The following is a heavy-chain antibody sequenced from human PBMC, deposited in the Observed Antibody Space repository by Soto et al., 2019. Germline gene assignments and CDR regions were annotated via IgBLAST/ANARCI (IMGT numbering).Heavy chain of an antibody. V-gene: IGHV1-69*05. D-gene: IGHD6-19*01. CDR1: GGTFSSYA. CDR3: ARDRGVAPPVAGNTHYYYYMDV. Sequence: GASVKVSCKASGGTFSSYAISWVRQAPGQGLEWMGGIIANNGTTNYAQKFQGRVTMTTDASTSTAYLELRSLTSDDTAVYYCARDRGVAPPVAGNTHYYYYMDVWGKGTTVTVSS. J-gene: IGHJ6*03. CDR2: IIANNGTT.